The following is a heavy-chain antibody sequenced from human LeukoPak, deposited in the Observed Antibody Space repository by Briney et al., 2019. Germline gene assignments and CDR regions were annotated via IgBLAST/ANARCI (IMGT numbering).Heavy chain of an antibody. Sequence: GGSLRLSCAASGFTFSRNWMHWVRLGSGKGLVWVSRIKYDGSYANYADSVKGRFTISRDNAKNTLYLQMNSLRVEDTAVYYCAANFDFWGQGTLVTVSS. J-gene: IGHJ4*02. CDR3: AANFDF. CDR1: GFTFSRNW. V-gene: IGHV3-74*01. CDR2: IKYDGSYA.